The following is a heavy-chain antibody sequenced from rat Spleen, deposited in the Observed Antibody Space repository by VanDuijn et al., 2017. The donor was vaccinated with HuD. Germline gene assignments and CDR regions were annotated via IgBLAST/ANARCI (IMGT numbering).Heavy chain of an antibody. D-gene: IGHD5-1*01. J-gene: IGHJ2*01. Sequence: EVQLVESGGGLVQPGRSLKLSCAASGFTFSNYGMHWIRQAPTKGLEWVASISPSGGDTYYRDSMKGRFTISRDNAQNTLYLQMNKLGSEDTANYYCVREELGVRDWGQGVMVTVSS. V-gene: IGHV5-19*01. CDR2: ISPSGGDT. CDR3: VREELGVRD. CDR1: GFTFSNYG.